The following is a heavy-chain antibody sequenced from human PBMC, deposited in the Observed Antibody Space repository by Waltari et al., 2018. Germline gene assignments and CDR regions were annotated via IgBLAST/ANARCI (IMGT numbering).Heavy chain of an antibody. J-gene: IGHJ1*01. V-gene: IGHV4-61*09. CDR2: IYTSGST. CDR1: GGSISSGSYY. D-gene: IGHD6-13*01. CDR3: ASSLIAAAADFQH. Sequence: QVQLQESGPGLVKPSQTLSLTCTVSGGSISSGSYYWSWIRQPAGKGLEWIGYIYTSGSTNYHPSLKSRVTISVDTSKNQFSLKLSSVTAADTAVYYCASSLIAAAADFQHWGQGTLVTVSS.